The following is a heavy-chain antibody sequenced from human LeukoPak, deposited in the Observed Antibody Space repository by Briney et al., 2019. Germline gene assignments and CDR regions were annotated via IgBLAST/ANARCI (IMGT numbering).Heavy chain of an antibody. V-gene: IGHV3-66*01. CDR1: GFTVSSNY. Sequence: SGGSLRLSCAASGFTVSSNYMSWVRQAPGKGLEWVSVIYSGGSTYYADSVKGRFTISRDNSKNSLYLQMNSLRAEDTAVYYCARDRPTYYYGSGSYPDYWGQGTLVTVSS. CDR3: ARDRPTYYYGSGSYPDY. J-gene: IGHJ4*02. CDR2: IYSGGST. D-gene: IGHD3-10*01.